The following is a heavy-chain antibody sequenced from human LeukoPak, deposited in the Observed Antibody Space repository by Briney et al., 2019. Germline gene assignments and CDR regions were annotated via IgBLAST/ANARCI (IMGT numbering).Heavy chain of an antibody. D-gene: IGHD3-10*01. CDR3: ARGRRGSGSYYTPRGYGMDV. V-gene: IGHV4-34*01. CDR2: INHSGST. CDR1: GGSFSGYY. J-gene: IGHJ6*02. Sequence: SETLSLTCAVYGGSFSGYYWSWIRQPPGKGLEWIGEINHSGSTNYNPSLKSRVTISVDTSKNQFSLKLSSVTAADTAVYYCARGRRGSGSYYTPRGYGMDVWGQGTTVTVSS.